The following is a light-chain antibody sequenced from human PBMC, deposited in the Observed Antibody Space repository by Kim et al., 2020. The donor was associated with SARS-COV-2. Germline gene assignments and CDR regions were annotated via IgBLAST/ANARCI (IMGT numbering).Light chain of an antibody. V-gene: IGLV2-14*03. CDR3: TSDTSSDTVV. CDR1: SSDVGDYYY. CDR2: AVT. Sequence: QSVLTQPASVSGSPGQTVTISCTGSSSDVGDYYYVSWYQQHSGKPPQLMIYAVTNRPSVVSNRLSGSKSGNTAPLTISGQQAEDEADYYCTSDTSSDTVVFGGGTQLTVL. J-gene: IGLJ2*01.